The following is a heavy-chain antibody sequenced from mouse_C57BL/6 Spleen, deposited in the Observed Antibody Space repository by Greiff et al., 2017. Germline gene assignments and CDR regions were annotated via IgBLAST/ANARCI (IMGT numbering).Heavy chain of an antibody. D-gene: IGHD2-1*01. CDR2: IYPGDGDT. CDR1: GYAFSSSW. J-gene: IGHJ3*01. CDR3: ARESNYVFAY. Sequence: QVQLKQSGPELVKPGASVKISCKASGYAFSSSWMNWVKQRPGKGLEWIGRIYPGDGDTNYNGKFKGKATLTADKSSSTAYMQLSSLSSEDSAVYFCARESNYVFAYWGQGTLVTVSA. V-gene: IGHV1-82*01.